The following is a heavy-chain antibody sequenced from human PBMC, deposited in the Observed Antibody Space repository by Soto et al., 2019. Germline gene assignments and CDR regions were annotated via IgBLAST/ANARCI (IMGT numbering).Heavy chain of an antibody. CDR3: AIQPYYDFWSGYVPDDAFDI. CDR1: GGSISSSSYY. J-gene: IGHJ3*02. CDR2: IYYSGST. D-gene: IGHD3-3*01. V-gene: IGHV4-39*01. Sequence: SETLSLTCTVSGGSISSSSYYWGWIRQPPGKGLEWIGSIYYSGSTYYNPSLKSRVTISVDTSKNQFSLKLSSVTAADTAVYYCAIQPYYDFWSGYVPDDAFDIWGQGTMVTVSS.